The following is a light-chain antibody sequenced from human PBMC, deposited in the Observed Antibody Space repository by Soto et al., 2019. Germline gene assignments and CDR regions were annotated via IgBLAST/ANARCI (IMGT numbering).Light chain of an antibody. CDR1: SSDVGGYNY. Sequence: QSVLTQPRSVSGSPGQSVTISCTGTSSDVGGYNYVSWYQQEPGKAPKFLIYDVSVRPSGVPDRFSGSKSGNTASLTISGLQAEDEADYYCCSYAGSYTVLFGGGTQLTVL. V-gene: IGLV2-11*01. J-gene: IGLJ2*01. CDR3: CSYAGSYTVL. CDR2: DVS.